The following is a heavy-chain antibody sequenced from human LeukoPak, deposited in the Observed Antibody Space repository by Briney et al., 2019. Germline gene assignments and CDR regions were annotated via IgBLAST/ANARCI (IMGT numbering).Heavy chain of an antibody. J-gene: IGHJ4*02. V-gene: IGHV1-18*01. Sequence: ASVKVSCKASGYTFTTYAISWVRQAPRQGLEWMGWISEYNGNTEYAEKLQGRVTMTTDTSTSTAYMDLGSLRSDDTAVYYCARGISYGSGRYFDNWGQGTLVTVSS. CDR1: GYTFTTYA. CDR2: ISEYNGNT. CDR3: ARGISYGSGRYFDN. D-gene: IGHD3-10*01.